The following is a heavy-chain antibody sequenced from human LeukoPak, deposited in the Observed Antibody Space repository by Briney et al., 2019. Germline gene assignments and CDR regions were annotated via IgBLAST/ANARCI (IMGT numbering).Heavy chain of an antibody. Sequence: SGTLSLTCAVFRDSIGASIDSPNWWSWVRQPPGKGLEWIGEIFHTGSTNYNPSLQSRVTISLDTSKNQFSLRLTSVTAADTAVYYCARGNHGWDSHLDYWGQGALVTVSS. CDR1: RDSIGASIDSPNW. CDR3: ARGNHGWDSHLDY. D-gene: IGHD6-19*01. J-gene: IGHJ4*02. CDR2: IFHTGST. V-gene: IGHV4-4*02.